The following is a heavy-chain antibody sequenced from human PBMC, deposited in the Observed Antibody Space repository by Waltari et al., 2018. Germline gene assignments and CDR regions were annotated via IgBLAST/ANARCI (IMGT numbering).Heavy chain of an antibody. Sequence: QLPLQQSGPRLVRPSETLSLICRVSGVSITSNRHYWAWIRQSPGQGLEGIGTVSSSGTTYISPSLKSRVSVSRDASKNQVSLILCSVTAADMAVYYCATYIGASVGTAAFDVWGQGTMVTVSS. V-gene: IGHV4-39*01. D-gene: IGHD5-12*01. J-gene: IGHJ3*01. CDR3: ATYIGASVGTAAFDV. CDR1: GVSITSNRHY. CDR2: VSSSGTT.